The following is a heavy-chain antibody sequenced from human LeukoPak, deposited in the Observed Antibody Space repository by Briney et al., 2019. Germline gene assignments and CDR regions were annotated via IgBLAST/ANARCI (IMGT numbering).Heavy chain of an antibody. CDR3: ARTPGASSYNCGGGSCYSGRYYYYYMDV. D-gene: IGHD2-15*01. CDR1: GGSISSGSYY. CDR2: IYTSGST. V-gene: IGHV4-61*02. Sequence: SETLSLTCTVSGGSISSGSYYWSWIRQPAGEGLEWIGCIYTSGSTNYNPSLKSRVTISVDTSKNQFSLKLSSVTAADTAVYYCARTPGASSYNCGGGSCYSGRYYYYYMDVWGKGTTVTVSS. J-gene: IGHJ6*03.